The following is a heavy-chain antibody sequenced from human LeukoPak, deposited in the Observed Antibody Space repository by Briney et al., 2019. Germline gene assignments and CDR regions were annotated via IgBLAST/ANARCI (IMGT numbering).Heavy chain of an antibody. CDR1: GFTFSSYA. CDR2: ISGSGGST. CDR3: AKVLTAMGSTIRYFDY. Sequence: PGGSLRLSCVASGFTFSSYAMSWVRQAPGKGLEWVSAISGSGGSTYYADSVKGRFTISRDNSKNTLYLQMNSLRAEDTAVYYCAKVLTAMGSTIRYFDYWGQGTLVTVSS. V-gene: IGHV3-23*01. D-gene: IGHD5-18*01. J-gene: IGHJ4*02.